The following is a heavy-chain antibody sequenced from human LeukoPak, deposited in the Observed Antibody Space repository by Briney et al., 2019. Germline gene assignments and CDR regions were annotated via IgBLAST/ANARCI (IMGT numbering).Heavy chain of an antibody. CDR2: IYYSGST. CDR1: DYSISSGYY. Sequence: SETLSLTCTVSDYSISSGYYWGWIRQPPGKGLEWIGYIYYSGSTNYNPSLKSRVTISVDTSKNQFSLKLSSVTAADTAVYYCARLPRTGTLDYWGQGTLVTVSS. CDR3: ARLPRTGTLDY. D-gene: IGHD1-1*01. V-gene: IGHV4-38-2*02. J-gene: IGHJ4*02.